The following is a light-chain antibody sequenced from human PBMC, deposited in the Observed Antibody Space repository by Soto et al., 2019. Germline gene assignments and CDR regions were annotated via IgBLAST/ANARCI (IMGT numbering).Light chain of an antibody. CDR1: QSINAH. V-gene: IGKV3-15*01. CDR3: QQYKTWLWT. Sequence: EVVMTQSPATLSVSPGERVTLSCRASQSINAHLAWYQQKPGQAPRLLIHGASTRATGIPARFSGSGFGTEFILTLSSLQSEDVAVYYCQQYKTWLWTFGQGTKVEIQ. CDR2: GAS. J-gene: IGKJ1*01.